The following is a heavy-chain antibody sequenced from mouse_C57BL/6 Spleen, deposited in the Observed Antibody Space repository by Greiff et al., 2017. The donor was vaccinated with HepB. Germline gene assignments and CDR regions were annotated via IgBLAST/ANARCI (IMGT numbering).Heavy chain of an antibody. J-gene: IGHJ3*01. CDR1: GYTFTDYN. D-gene: IGHD2-5*01. Sequence: EVQLQQSGPELVKPGASVKIPCKASGYTFTDYNMDWVKQSHGKSLEWIGDINPNNGGTIYNQKFKGKATLTVDKSSSTAYMELRSLTSEDTAVYYCARGSKGAWFAYWGQGTLVTVSA. CDR2: INPNNGGT. CDR3: ARGSKGAWFAY. V-gene: IGHV1-18*01.